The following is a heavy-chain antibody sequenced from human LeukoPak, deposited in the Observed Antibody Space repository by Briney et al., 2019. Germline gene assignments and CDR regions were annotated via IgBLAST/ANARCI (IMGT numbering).Heavy chain of an antibody. CDR2: ISYDGSNK. J-gene: IGHJ6*02. CDR3: ARDQTVTTERYDYYYYYGMDV. CDR1: GFTFSSYA. D-gene: IGHD4-11*01. V-gene: IGHV3-30-3*01. Sequence: QPGRSLRLSCAASGFTFSSYAMHWVRQAPGKGLEWVADISYDGSNKYYADSVKGRFTISRDNSKNTLYLQMNSLRAEDTAVYYCARDQTVTTERYDYYYYYGMDVWGQGATVTVSS.